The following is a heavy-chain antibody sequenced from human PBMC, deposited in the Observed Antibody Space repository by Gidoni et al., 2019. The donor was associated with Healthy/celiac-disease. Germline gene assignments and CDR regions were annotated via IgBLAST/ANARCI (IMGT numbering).Heavy chain of an antibody. Sequence: QVQLVQSGAEVKKPGSSVKVACTASGVTFSSYAISWVRQAPGQGLEWMGGIIPIFVTANYEQKVQGRVTITADESTGTAYIELSSLRSEDTAVYYCAGGAGAAVPGQRVDYYYGMDVWGQGTTVTVSS. V-gene: IGHV1-69*01. CDR2: IIPIFVTA. CDR3: AGGAGAAVPGQRVDYYYGMDV. D-gene: IGHD6-13*01. CDR1: GVTFSSYA. J-gene: IGHJ6*02.